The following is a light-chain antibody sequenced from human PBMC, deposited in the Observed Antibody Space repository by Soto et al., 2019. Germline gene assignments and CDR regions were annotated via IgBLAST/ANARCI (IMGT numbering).Light chain of an antibody. CDR2: EVS. V-gene: IGLV2-14*01. CDR3: SSYTTSRTLV. Sequence: QSVLTQPASVSGSPGQSITISCTGTSSDVGGYNYVSWYQQHPGKAPKLMIYEVSNRPSGVSNRFPGSKSDNTASLTISGLQAEDEADYYCSSYTTSRTLVFGTGTKVTVL. J-gene: IGLJ1*01. CDR1: SSDVGGYNY.